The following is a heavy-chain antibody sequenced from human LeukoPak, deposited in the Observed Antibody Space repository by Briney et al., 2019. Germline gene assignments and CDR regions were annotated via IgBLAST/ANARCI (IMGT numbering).Heavy chain of an antibody. Sequence: PSETLSLTCAVSDYSISSGYYWGWIRQPPGKGLEWIGSIYHSGSTYYNPSLKSRVTISVDTSKNQFSLKLSSVTAADTAVYYCARDLTGYEGSNWFDPWGQGTLVTVSS. CDR2: IYHSGST. CDR1: DYSISSGYY. V-gene: IGHV4-38-2*02. D-gene: IGHD7-27*01. CDR3: ARDLTGYEGSNWFDP. J-gene: IGHJ5*02.